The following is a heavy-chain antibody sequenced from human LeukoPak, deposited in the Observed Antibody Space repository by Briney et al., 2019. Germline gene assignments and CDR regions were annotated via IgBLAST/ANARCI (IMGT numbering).Heavy chain of an antibody. Sequence: GASVKVSCKASGYSFTDYYIHWVRQAPGQGLEWMGWINPNSGDTSYAQNFHGRVTMTRDWSISTAYLEVSSVKSDDTVVFYCARGEQWLIRYWGQGTLVTVSS. CDR3: ARGEQWLIRY. CDR2: INPNSGDT. D-gene: IGHD6-19*01. CDR1: GYSFTDYY. V-gene: IGHV1-2*02. J-gene: IGHJ4*02.